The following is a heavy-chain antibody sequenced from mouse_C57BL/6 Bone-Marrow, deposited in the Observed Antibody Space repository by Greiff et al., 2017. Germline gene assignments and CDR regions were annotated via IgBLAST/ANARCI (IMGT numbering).Heavy chain of an antibody. CDR1: GFSLTSYA. D-gene: IGHD1-1*01. CDR3: ARSLTYYGSSYGY. V-gene: IGHV2-9-1*01. J-gene: IGHJ2*01. Sequence: VMLVESGPGLVAPSQSLSITCTVSGFSLTSYAISWVRPPPGKGLEWLGVIWTGGGTNYNSALKSRLSISKDNSKSQVFLKMNSLQTDDTARYYCARSLTYYGSSYGYWGQGTTLTVSS. CDR2: IWTGGGT.